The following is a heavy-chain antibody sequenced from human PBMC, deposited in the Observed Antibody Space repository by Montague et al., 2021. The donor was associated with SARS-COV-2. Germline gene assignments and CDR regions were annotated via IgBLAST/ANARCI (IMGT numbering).Heavy chain of an antibody. Sequence: SETLSLTCAVHGGSFSTYSWNWIRQPPGKGLEWIGEIHHGGSTNYNPSPKSRVTISADTSKNQFSLKLTSVAAVDTAVYYCARLGDGVVPSPILGVGPYYSYYYMDVWGKGTTVTVSS. J-gene: IGHJ6*03. CDR1: GGSFSTYS. CDR2: IHHGGST. CDR3: ARLGDGVVPSPILGVGPYYSYYYMDV. D-gene: IGHD3-10*01. V-gene: IGHV4-34*01.